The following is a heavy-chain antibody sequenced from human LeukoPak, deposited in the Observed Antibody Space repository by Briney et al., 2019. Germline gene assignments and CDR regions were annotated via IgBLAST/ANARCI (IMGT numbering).Heavy chain of an antibody. Sequence: GGSLRLSCAASGFTFSSYAMSWVRQAPGKGLEWVSAISGSGGSTYYADSVKGRFTISRDNAKNSLYLQMNSLRAEDTALYYCARASGEGSGIHYYYYYYMDVWGKGTTVTVSS. CDR2: ISGSGGST. D-gene: IGHD3-10*01. V-gene: IGHV3-23*01. J-gene: IGHJ6*03. CDR1: GFTFSSYA. CDR3: ARASGEGSGIHYYYYYYMDV.